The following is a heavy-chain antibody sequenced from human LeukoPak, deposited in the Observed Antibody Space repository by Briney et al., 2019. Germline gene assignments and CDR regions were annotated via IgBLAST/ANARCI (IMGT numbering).Heavy chain of an antibody. CDR1: GGTFSNHA. CDR3: ARDRDTLMVYFDF. J-gene: IGHJ4*02. D-gene: IGHD3-10*01. Sequence: SVKLSCKASGGTFSNHAINWVRQAPGQGLEWMGRIIPILGIPNYAQKFQGRVTITADKSTSTAYMELSSLRSEDAAVYYCARDRDTLMVYFDFWGQGTLVTVSS. V-gene: IGHV1-69*04. CDR2: IIPILGIP.